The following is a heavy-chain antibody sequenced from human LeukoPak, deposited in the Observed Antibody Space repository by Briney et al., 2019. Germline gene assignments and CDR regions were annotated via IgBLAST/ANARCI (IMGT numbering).Heavy chain of an antibody. CDR1: GYTFTSYY. Sequence: ASVKVSCKASGYTFTSYYMHWVRQAPGQGLEWMGIINPSGGSTSYAQKFQGRVTMTRDTSTSTVYMELSSLRSEDTAVYYCARDRVGAIFVVNVNAFDIWGQGTMVTVSS. CDR3: ARDRVGAIFVVNVNAFDI. CDR2: INPSGGST. J-gene: IGHJ3*02. V-gene: IGHV1-46*01. D-gene: IGHD1-26*01.